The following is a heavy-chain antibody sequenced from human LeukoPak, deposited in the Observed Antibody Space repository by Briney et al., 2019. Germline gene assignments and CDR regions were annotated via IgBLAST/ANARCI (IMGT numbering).Heavy chain of an antibody. CDR2: ISSSSSYI. Sequence: GGSLRLSCAASGFTFSSYSMNWVRQAPGKGLEWVSSISSSSSYIYYADSVKGRFTISRDNAKNSLYLQMNSLRAEDTAVYYCARDLAVAARYFDYWGQGTLVTVSS. V-gene: IGHV3-21*01. D-gene: IGHD6-19*01. CDR1: GFTFSSYS. CDR3: ARDLAVAARYFDY. J-gene: IGHJ4*02.